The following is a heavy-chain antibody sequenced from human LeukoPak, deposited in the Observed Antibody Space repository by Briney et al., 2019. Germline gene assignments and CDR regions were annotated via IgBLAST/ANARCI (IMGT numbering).Heavy chain of an antibody. D-gene: IGHD6-6*01. CDR3: GKDSSTYIAARRGTVDY. CDR2: IRYDGSNK. J-gene: IGHJ4*02. Sequence: PGGSLRLSCAASGFTFSSYGMHWVRQAPGKGLEWVAFIRYDGSNKYYADSVKGRFTISRDNSKNTLYLQMNSLRAEDTAVYYCGKDSSTYIAARRGTVDYWGQGTLVTVSS. CDR1: GFTFSSYG. V-gene: IGHV3-30*02.